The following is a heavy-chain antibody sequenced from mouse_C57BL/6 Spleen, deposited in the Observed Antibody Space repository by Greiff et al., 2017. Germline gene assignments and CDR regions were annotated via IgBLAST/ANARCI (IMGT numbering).Heavy chain of an antibody. V-gene: IGHV1-82*01. CDR2: IYPGDGDT. CDR3: AREGLIHDGYYGALDY. CDR1: GYAFSSSW. Sequence: QVQLQQSGPELVKPGASVKISCKASGYAFSSSWMNWVKQRPGKGLEWIGRIYPGDGDTNYTGKFKGKATLTADKSSSTAYMQLSSLTSEDAAVDFCAREGLIHDGYYGALDYWGQGTSVTVSS. J-gene: IGHJ4*01. D-gene: IGHD2-3*01.